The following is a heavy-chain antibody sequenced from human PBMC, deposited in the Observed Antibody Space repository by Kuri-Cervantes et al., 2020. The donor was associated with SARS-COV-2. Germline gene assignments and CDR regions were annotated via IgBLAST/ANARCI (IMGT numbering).Heavy chain of an antibody. Sequence: GESLKISCAASGFTFSSYSMNWVRQAPGKGLEWVSSISSSSSYIYYADSVKGRFTISRDNAKNSLYLQVNSLRAEDTAVYYCAVGGGSYFIWGQGTLVTVSS. D-gene: IGHD1-26*01. V-gene: IGHV3-21*01. CDR3: AVGGGSYFI. CDR2: ISSSSSYI. J-gene: IGHJ4*02. CDR1: GFTFSSYS.